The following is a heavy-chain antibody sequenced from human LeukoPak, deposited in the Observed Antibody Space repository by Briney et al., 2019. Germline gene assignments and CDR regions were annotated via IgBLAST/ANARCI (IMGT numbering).Heavy chain of an antibody. J-gene: IGHJ3*02. V-gene: IGHV3-74*01. D-gene: IGHD6-13*01. CDR2: INSDGSST. Sequence: PGRSLRLSCAASGFTFDDYAMHWVRQAPGKGLVWVSRINSDGSSTSYADSVKGRFTISRDNAKNTLYLQMNSLRAEDTAVYYCARRGDSSSWYSLDAFDIWGQGTMVTVSS. CDR1: GFTFDDYA. CDR3: ARRGDSSSWYSLDAFDI.